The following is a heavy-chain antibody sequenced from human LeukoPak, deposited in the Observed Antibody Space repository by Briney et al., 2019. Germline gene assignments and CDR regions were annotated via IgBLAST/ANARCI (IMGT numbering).Heavy chain of an antibody. D-gene: IGHD3-22*01. V-gene: IGHV3-30*03. CDR2: ISYDGRKM. CDR1: GFTFSDYG. J-gene: IGHJ4*02. Sequence: PGGSLRLSCVASGFTFSDYGIHWVRQGPGKGLEWVAVISYDGRKMKYADSVKGRFTISRDNSKDTLSLHMNTLRTEDTAVYYCARDYYDSSGYYYLPDYWGQGTLVTVSS. CDR3: ARDYYDSSGYYYLPDY.